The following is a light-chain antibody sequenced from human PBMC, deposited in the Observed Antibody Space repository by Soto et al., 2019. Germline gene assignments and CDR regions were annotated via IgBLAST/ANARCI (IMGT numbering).Light chain of an antibody. CDR3: QQSYSTLWT. V-gene: IGKV1-39*01. CDR2: AAS. J-gene: IGKJ1*01. Sequence: DIPMTQSPSSLSASVGDRVTITCRASQSISSYLNWYQQKPGKAPKLLIYAASSLQSGVPSRFSGSGSGTDFTLTISSLQPEDFATYYCQQSYSTLWTFGQGTKV. CDR1: QSISSY.